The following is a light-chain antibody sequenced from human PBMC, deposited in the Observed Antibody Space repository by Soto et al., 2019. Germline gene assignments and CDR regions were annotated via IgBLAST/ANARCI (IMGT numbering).Light chain of an antibody. CDR3: CSYAGSYGDV. CDR2: DVS. J-gene: IGLJ1*01. CDR1: SSDVGGYNY. Sequence: QSVLTQPRSVSGSPGQSVTISCTGTSSDVGGYNYVSWYQQHPGKAPKLMIYDVSKQPSGVPDRFSGSKSGNTASLTISGLQAEDEADYYCCSYAGSYGDVFGTGTKLTVL. V-gene: IGLV2-11*01.